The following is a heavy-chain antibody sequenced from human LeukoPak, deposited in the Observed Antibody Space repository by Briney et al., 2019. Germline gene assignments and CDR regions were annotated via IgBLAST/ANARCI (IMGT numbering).Heavy chain of an antibody. CDR3: AKSQTGYSSGWYDY. J-gene: IGHJ4*02. Sequence: GGSLRLSCAASGFTFSSFGMHWVRQAPGKGLEWMAIIWYDGSNEYYADSVKGRFTISRDNSKNTLHLQMNSLRAEDTAVYYCAKSQTGYSSGWYDYWGQGTLVTVSS. CDR2: IWYDGSNE. D-gene: IGHD6-19*01. CDR1: GFTFSSFG. V-gene: IGHV3-33*06.